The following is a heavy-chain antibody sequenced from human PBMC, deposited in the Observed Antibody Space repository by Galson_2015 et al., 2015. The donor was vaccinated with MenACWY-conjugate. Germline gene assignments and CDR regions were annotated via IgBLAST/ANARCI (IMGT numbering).Heavy chain of an antibody. V-gene: IGHV3-74*01. J-gene: IGHJ4*02. Sequence: SLRLSCAASGFIFNTYWMQWVRHAPGKGLVWVSRINPRGSSTAYADSVKDRFTISRDNAKNTLYLQMNSLRPEDTAVFYCAKSRGASFYFDPSGQSTLVTVSS. CDR1: GFIFNTYW. CDR3: AKSRGASFYFDP. D-gene: IGHD1-26*01. CDR2: INPRGSST.